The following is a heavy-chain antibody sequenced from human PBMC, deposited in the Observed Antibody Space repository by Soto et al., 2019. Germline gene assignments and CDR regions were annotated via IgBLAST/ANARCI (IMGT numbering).Heavy chain of an antibody. CDR2: IYWDDEK. D-gene: IGHD3-16*02. CDR1: GFSLTTSGVG. Sequence: QITLKESGPTLVKPTQTLTLTCTFSGFSLTTSGVGVGWIRQPPGKALEWLALIYWDDEKRYSPSLKRRLTITKDTFKNLVVHTMTNMDPVDKAPYYCARSPGPTLITFGGVIVIGCFDTWGQGALVTVSS. J-gene: IGHJ5*02. V-gene: IGHV2-5*02. CDR3: ARSPGPTLITFGGVIVIGCFDT.